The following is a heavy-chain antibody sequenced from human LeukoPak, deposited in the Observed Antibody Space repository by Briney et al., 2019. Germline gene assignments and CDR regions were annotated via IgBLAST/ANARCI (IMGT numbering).Heavy chain of an antibody. CDR2: INPNSGGT. CDR1: GYTFTGYY. V-gene: IGHV1-2*02. J-gene: IGHJ5*02. D-gene: IGHD6-6*01. Sequence: GASVKVSCKASGYTFTGYYMHWVRQAPGQGLEWMGWINPNSGGTNYAQKFQGRVTMTRDTSISTAYMELSRLRSDDTAVYYCARAKSARPYWFDPWGQGTLVTVSS. CDR3: ARAKSARPYWFDP.